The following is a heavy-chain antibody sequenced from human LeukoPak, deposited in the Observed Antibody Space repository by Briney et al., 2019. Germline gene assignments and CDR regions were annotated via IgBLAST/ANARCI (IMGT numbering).Heavy chain of an antibody. CDR3: ARHFWSGYYLDY. Sequence: ASVKVSCKASGGTFSSYAITWVRQAPGQGLEWMGRIIPILGIANYAQKFQGRVTITADKSTSTAYMELSSLRSEDTAVYYCARHFWSGYYLDYWGQGTLVTVSS. V-gene: IGHV1-69*04. D-gene: IGHD3-3*02. J-gene: IGHJ4*02. CDR1: GGTFSSYA. CDR2: IIPILGIA.